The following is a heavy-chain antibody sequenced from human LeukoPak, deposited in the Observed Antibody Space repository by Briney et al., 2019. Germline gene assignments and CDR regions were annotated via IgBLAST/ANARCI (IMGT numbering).Heavy chain of an antibody. CDR2: IYYTGST. CDR3: ARVTTDYGDANYFDL. D-gene: IGHD4-17*01. Sequence: SETLSLTCTASGGSIRSYYWSWIRQPPGKGLEWIGYIYYTGSTNYNPSLKSRVTMSVDTPKNQFSLKLSSVTVADTAVYYCARVTTDYGDANYFDLWGRGTLVTVSS. V-gene: IGHV4-59*01. J-gene: IGHJ2*01. CDR1: GGSIRSYY.